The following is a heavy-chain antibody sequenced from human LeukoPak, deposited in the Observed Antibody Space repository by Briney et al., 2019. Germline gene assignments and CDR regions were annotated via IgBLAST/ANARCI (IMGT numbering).Heavy chain of an antibody. V-gene: IGHV3-30*02. CDR1: GFTFSSYW. J-gene: IGHJ4*02. CDR2: IRYDGSNK. CDR3: AKVGPYCSSTSCYIEDY. Sequence: GGSLRLSCAASGFTFSSYWMHWVRQAPGKGLEWVAFIRYDGSNKYYADSVKGRFTISRDNSKNTLYLQMNSLRAEDTAVYYCAKVGPYCSSTSCYIEDYWGQGTLVTVSS. D-gene: IGHD2-2*02.